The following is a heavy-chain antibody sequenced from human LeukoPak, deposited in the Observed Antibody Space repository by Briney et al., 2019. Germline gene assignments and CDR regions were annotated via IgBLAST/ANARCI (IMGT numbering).Heavy chain of an antibody. CDR1: GYSFSSGHY. CDR3: ARYCTSTTCILRGFDY. J-gene: IGHJ4*02. D-gene: IGHD2-2*01. CDR2: IYHTGSA. Sequence: PSETLSVTCSVSGYSFSSGHYWGWIRQPPGKGLEWIANIYHTGSAHYIPSLKSRVTISVDTSKNQFSLKLSSVTAADTAVYYCARYCTSTTCILRGFDYWGQGTLVTVSS. V-gene: IGHV4-38-2*01.